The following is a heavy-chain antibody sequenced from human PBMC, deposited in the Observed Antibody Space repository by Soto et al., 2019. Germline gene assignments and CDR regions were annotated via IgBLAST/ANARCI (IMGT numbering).Heavy chain of an antibody. D-gene: IGHD6-13*01. CDR1: GGSISSYY. Sequence: SETLSLTCTVSGGSISSYYWSWIRQPPGKGLEWIGYIYYSGSTNYNPSLKSRVTISVDTSKNQFSLKLSSVTAADTAVYYCARVRRSSTSWYEFAYFDYWGQGTLVTVSS. V-gene: IGHV4-59*01. J-gene: IGHJ4*02. CDR3: ARVRRSSTSWYEFAYFDY. CDR2: IYYSGST.